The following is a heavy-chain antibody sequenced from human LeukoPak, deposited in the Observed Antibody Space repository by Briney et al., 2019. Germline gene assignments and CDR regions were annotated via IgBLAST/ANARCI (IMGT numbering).Heavy chain of an antibody. V-gene: IGHV3-15*01. D-gene: IGHD5-18*01. CDR2: IKSETDGETT. CDR1: GFTFSDAW. Sequence: GGSLRLSCAASGFTFSDAWMAWVRQAPGKGLEWVGHIKSETDGETTDYAAPVKGRFTISRDDSQTTLYLQMNSLKTEDAAVYYCATEVLGYSLGNYWGQGTLVTVSS. CDR3: ATEVLGYSLGNY. J-gene: IGHJ4*02.